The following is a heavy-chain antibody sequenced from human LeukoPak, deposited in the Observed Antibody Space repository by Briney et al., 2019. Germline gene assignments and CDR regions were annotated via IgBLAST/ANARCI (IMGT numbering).Heavy chain of an antibody. V-gene: IGHV4-34*01. D-gene: IGHD2-15*01. Sequence: SETLSLTCAVYGGSFSGYYWSWIRQPPGKGLEWIGEINHSGSTNYNPSLKSRVTISVDTSKNQFSLKLSSVTAADTAAYYCARFQPYCSGGSCYDANDAFDIWVQGTMVTVSS. J-gene: IGHJ3*02. CDR3: ARFQPYCSGGSCYDANDAFDI. CDR1: GGSFSGYY. CDR2: INHSGST.